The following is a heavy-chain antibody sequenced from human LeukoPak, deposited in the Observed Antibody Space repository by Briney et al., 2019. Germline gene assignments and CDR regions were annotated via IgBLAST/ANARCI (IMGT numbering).Heavy chain of an antibody. CDR1: GYTFTSYY. Sequence: ASVKVSCKASGYTFTSYYMHWVRQAPGQGLEWMGIINPSGGSTSYAQKFQGRVTMTRDMSTSAVYMELSSLRSEDTAVYYCARADNYYDSREYFQHWGQGTLVTVSS. V-gene: IGHV1-46*01. D-gene: IGHD3-22*01. CDR3: ARADNYYDSREYFQH. J-gene: IGHJ1*01. CDR2: INPSGGST.